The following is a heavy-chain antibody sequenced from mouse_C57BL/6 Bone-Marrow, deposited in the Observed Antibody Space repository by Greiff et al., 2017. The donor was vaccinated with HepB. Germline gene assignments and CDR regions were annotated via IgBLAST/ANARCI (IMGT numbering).Heavy chain of an antibody. V-gene: IGHV3-8*01. D-gene: IGHD3-1*01. CDR3: ARYRGRTWYFDV. CDR2: ISYSGST. CDR1: GNSITSGY. J-gene: IGHJ1*03. Sequence: EVKLQESGPGLAKPSQTLSLTCSVTGNSITSGYWNWIRKFPGNKLEYMGYISYSGSTYYNPSLKSRISITRDTSKNQYYLQLNSVTTEDTATYYCARYRGRTWYFDVWGTGTTVTVSS.